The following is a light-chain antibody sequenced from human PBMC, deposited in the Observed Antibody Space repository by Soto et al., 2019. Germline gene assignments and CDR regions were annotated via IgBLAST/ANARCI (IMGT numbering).Light chain of an antibody. CDR1: QSISRY. V-gene: IGKV1-39*01. Sequence: DIQMTQSPSSLSASVGDRVTITCRASQSISRYLNWYQQKPGKAPQLLIFVASSLQSGFPSRFSGSGYGTDFTLTISSLQPEDFGTFFCQQSFRTPSTFGQGTKVEIK. CDR3: QQSFRTPST. CDR2: VAS. J-gene: IGKJ1*01.